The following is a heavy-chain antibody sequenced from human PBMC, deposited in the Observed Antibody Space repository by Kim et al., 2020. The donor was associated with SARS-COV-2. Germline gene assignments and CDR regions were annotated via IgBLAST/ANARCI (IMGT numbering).Heavy chain of an antibody. CDR3: ARGTWGGGGWGYGSGQYNRFDP. D-gene: IGHD3-10*01. V-gene: IGHV1-46*03. J-gene: IGHJ5*02. Sequence: ASVKVSCKASGYTFTSSHIQWVRQAPGQGLEWMGIIKPSGGSTTYAQKLQGRVSMTRDTSTGTVYMELSSLRSEDTALYYCARGTWGGGGWGYGSGQYNRFDPWGQGTLVTVSS. CDR1: GYTFTSSH. CDR2: IKPSGGST.